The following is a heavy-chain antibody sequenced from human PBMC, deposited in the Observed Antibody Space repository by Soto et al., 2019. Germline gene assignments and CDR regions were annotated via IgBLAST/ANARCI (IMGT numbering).Heavy chain of an antibody. V-gene: IGHV3-23*01. Sequence: EVQLLESGGGLVQPGGSLRLSCAASGFTFSIYVMSWVRQAPGKGLEWVSSINKNGGSTYYADSVKGRFTISRDNSKNTLYLQMNSLRVEDTAVYYCAKVPDLDYCSRTSCLYCFDLWGQGTLVTVSS. J-gene: IGHJ4*02. CDR1: GFTFSIYV. D-gene: IGHD2-2*01. CDR3: AKVPDLDYCSRTSCLYCFDL. CDR2: INKNGGST.